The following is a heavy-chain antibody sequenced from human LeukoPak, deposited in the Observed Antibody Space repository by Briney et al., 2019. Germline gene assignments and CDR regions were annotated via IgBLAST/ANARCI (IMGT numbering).Heavy chain of an antibody. D-gene: IGHD4-17*01. CDR2: ISAYNGNT. V-gene: IGHV1-18*01. Sequence: ASVKVSCKASGYTFTSYGISWVRQAPGQGLEWMGWISAYNGNTNYAQKLQGRVTMTTDTSTSTAYMELRSLRSDDTAVYYCARNPDYGDYVGLLYYYYGMDAWGQGTTVTVSS. J-gene: IGHJ6*02. CDR1: GYTFTSYG. CDR3: ARNPDYGDYVGLLYYYYGMDA.